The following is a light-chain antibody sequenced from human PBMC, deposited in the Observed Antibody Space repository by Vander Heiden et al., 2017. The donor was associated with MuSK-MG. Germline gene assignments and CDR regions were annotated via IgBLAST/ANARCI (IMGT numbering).Light chain of an antibody. CDR1: SSDVGGYSY. V-gene: IGLV2-14*01. Sequence: QSALTQPASVSGSPGQSITISCTGTSSDVGGYSYVSWYQQHPGKAHKLMIYDVSDRPSGVSSRFSGSKSANTASLTISGLQAEDEADYYCSSYTTSSTYVFGTATKVTVL. J-gene: IGLJ1*01. CDR3: SSYTTSSTYV. CDR2: DVS.